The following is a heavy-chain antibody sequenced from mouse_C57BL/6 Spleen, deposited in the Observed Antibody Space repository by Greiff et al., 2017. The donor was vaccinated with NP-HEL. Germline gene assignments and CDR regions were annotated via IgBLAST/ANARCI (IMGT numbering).Heavy chain of an antibody. Sequence: QVQLQQSGAELMKPGASVKLSCKASGYTFTGYWIEWVKQRPGHGLEWIGEIFPGSGSTNYNGKFKGKATFTADTSSNTAYMKLSSLETEDSAICYCAKLTHWGQGTLVTVSA. J-gene: IGHJ3*01. CDR3: AKLTH. V-gene: IGHV1-9*01. CDR2: IFPGSGST. CDR1: GYTFTGYW.